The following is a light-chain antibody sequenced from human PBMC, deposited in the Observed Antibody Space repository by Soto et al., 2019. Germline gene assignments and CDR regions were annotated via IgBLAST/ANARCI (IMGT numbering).Light chain of an antibody. CDR3: QQYGTSPGT. Sequence: IVLTQSPATLSVSPGERATLSCWASQTLDSMVAWYQQKSGQAPRLLMFGASIRDTGIPDRFIGSGSGTDFTLTISRLEPEDFAVFYCQQYGTSPGTFGQGTKVDIK. J-gene: IGKJ1*01. CDR1: QTLDSMV. V-gene: IGKV3-20*01. CDR2: GAS.